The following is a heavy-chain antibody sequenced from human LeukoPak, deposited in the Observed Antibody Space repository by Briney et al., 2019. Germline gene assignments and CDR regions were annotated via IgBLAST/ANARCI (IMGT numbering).Heavy chain of an antibody. J-gene: IGHJ3*02. CDR2: IRDDGYNK. Sequence: GGSLRLSCAASGFTLSSHGMHWVRQAPGKGLEWVAFIRDDGYNKYYADSVKGRPPISRDNSKTTLYLQMNSLRAEDTAVYYCAKLSLGYCSGGSCYSSAFDIWGQGTMVTVSS. D-gene: IGHD2-15*01. CDR3: AKLSLGYCSGGSCYSSAFDI. V-gene: IGHV3-30*02. CDR1: GFTLSSHG.